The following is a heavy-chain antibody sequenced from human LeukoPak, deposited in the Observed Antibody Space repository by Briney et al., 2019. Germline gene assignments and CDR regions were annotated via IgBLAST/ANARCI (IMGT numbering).Heavy chain of an antibody. J-gene: IGHJ6*02. Sequence: SETLSLTCTVSGGSISSSNYFWGWIRQPPGKGLEWIGNIYYSGSTYYNPSLKSRVTISVDTSKNQFSLQLSSVTVADTAVYYWARQLYSSATVWGQGTTVTVSS. V-gene: IGHV4-39*01. D-gene: IGHD6-25*01. CDR2: IYYSGST. CDR3: ARQLYSSATV. CDR1: GGSISSSNYF.